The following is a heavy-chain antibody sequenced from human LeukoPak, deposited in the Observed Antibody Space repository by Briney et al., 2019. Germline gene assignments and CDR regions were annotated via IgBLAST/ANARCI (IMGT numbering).Heavy chain of an antibody. CDR2: INHSGST. Sequence: SETLSLTCAVYGGSFSGYYWSWIRQPPGKGLEWIGEINHSGSTDYNPSLKSRVTISVDTSKNQFSLKLSSVTAADTAVYYCARGPYGSGTLRSRSWFDPWGQGTLVTVSS. D-gene: IGHD3-10*01. V-gene: IGHV4-34*01. J-gene: IGHJ5*02. CDR1: GGSFSGYY. CDR3: ARGPYGSGTLRSRSWFDP.